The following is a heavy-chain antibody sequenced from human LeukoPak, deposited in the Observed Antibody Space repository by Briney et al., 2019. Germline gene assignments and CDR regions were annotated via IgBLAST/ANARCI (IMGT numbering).Heavy chain of an antibody. CDR2: IIPIFGTA. J-gene: IGHJ6*03. V-gene: IGHV1-69*05. Sequence: ASVKVSCKASGGTFSSYAISWVRQAPGQGLEWMGGIIPIFGTANYAQKFQGRVTITTDESTSTAYMELSSLRSEDTAVYYCARGGYCSGGSCRYSVYYYYVDVWGKGTTVTVSS. CDR3: ARGGYCSGGSCRYSVYYYYVDV. CDR1: GGTFSSYA. D-gene: IGHD2-15*01.